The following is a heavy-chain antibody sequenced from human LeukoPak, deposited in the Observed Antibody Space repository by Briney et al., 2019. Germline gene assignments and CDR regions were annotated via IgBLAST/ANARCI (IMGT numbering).Heavy chain of an antibody. J-gene: IGHJ5*02. CDR1: GGSISGYY. D-gene: IGHD5-24*01. V-gene: IGHV4-59*01. CDR2: IYYNGDT. Sequence: SETLSLTCTVSGGSISGYYWSWIRQPPGKGLEWIGYIYYNGDTNYNPSLKSRVTISVDTSKKQFSLKLRTVTAADTAVYYCARRGGRDGYNLNWFDPWGQGTLVTVSS. CDR3: ARRGGRDGYNLNWFDP.